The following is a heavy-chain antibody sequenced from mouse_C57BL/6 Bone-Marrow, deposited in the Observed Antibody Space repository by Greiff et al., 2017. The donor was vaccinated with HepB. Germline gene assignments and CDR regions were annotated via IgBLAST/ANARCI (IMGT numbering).Heavy chain of an antibody. J-gene: IGHJ2*01. CDR2: INPYNGGT. Sequence: DVQLQESGPVLVKPGASVKMSCKASGYTFTDYYMNWVKQSHGKSLEWIGVINPYNGGTSYNQKFKGKATLTVDKSSSTAYMELNSLTSEDSAVYYCARTPFDGSRDYWGQGTTLTVSS. CDR3: ARTPFDGSRDY. CDR1: GYTFTDYY. V-gene: IGHV1-19*01. D-gene: IGHD1-1*01.